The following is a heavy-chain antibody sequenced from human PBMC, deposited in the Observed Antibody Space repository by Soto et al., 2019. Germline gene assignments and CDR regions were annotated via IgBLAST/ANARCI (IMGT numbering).Heavy chain of an antibody. Sequence: ASVKVSCKASGYTYTGYYMHWVRPAPGQGLEWMGWINPTTGGTNYAQKCQGRVTMSSDTPISTAYMELSRLRSDDTAVHYCARSRFLHGNWFDAWGQGTLVTVSS. CDR1: GYTYTGYY. CDR3: ARSRFLHGNWFDA. J-gene: IGHJ5*02. D-gene: IGHD2-2*01. V-gene: IGHV1-2*02. CDR2: INPTTGGT.